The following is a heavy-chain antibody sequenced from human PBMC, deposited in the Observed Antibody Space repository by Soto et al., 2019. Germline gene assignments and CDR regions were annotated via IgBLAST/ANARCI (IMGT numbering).Heavy chain of an antibody. D-gene: IGHD6-19*01. Sequence: QVQLVESGGGVVQPGRSLRLSCAASGFTFSSYGMHWVRQAPGKGLEGVAVIWYDGSNKYYADSVKGRFTISRDNSKNTLYLQMNSLRDEDTAVYYCARDLLKVAGTVYYYYRDVWGKGTTVTVSS. CDR2: IWYDGSNK. V-gene: IGHV3-33*01. J-gene: IGHJ6*03. CDR3: ARDLLKVAGTVYYYYRDV. CDR1: GFTFSSYG.